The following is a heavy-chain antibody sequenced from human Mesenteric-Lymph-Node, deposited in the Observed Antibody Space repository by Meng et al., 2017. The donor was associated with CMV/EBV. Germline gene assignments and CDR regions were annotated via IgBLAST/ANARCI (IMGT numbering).Heavy chain of an antibody. J-gene: IGHJ5*02. CDR3: ARGGKIFGVVTRWFDP. Sequence: SQTLSLTGAVYGGSLTGNYWSWIRQSPVKGLEWIGYIYYSGSTNYNPSLKSRVTISVDTSKNQLSLKLSSVTAADTAVYYCARGGKIFGVVTRWFDPWGQGTLVTVSS. CDR2: IYYSGST. V-gene: IGHV4-59*01. D-gene: IGHD3-3*01. CDR1: GGSLTGNY.